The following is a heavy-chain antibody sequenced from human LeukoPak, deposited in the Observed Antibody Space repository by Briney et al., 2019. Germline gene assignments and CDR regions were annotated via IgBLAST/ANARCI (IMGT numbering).Heavy chain of an antibody. Sequence: GGSLRLSCAASGLAFSSYAMNWVRQPPGKGLEWVSTISVASITFYTDSVKGRFTISRDNSGNTVYLQVTSLRADDTAVYYCADYGVSGVRNNFYWGQGTLVTVSS. V-gene: IGHV3-23*01. CDR1: GLAFSSYA. J-gene: IGHJ4*02. CDR2: ISVASIT. D-gene: IGHD3-3*01. CDR3: ADYGVSGVRNNFY.